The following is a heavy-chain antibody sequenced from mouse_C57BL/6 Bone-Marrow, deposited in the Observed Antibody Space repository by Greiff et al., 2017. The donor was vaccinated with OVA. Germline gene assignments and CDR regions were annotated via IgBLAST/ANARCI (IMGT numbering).Heavy chain of an antibody. CDR2: ISNLAYSI. D-gene: IGHD6-5*01. CDR1: GFTFSDYG. CDR3: AILSYDYYAMDY. J-gene: IGHJ4*01. V-gene: IGHV5-15*01. Sequence: DVKLVESGGGLVQPGGSLKLSCAASGFTFSDYGMAWVRQAPRKGPEWVAFISNLAYSIYYADTVTGRFTISRENAKNTLYLEMSSLRSEDTAMYYCAILSYDYYAMDYWGQGTSVTVSS.